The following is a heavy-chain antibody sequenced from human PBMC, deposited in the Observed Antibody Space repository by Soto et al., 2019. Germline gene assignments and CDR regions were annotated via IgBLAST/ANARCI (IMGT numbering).Heavy chain of an antibody. CDR3: ARQRTTVVTQAYFDH. CDR2: VIHTGRT. J-gene: IGHJ4*02. V-gene: IGHV4-34*12. D-gene: IGHD2-21*02. Sequence: SETLSLTCTVYARSFSGYYWSWIRQPPGKGLEWIGEVIHTGRTNYNPSFKSRVTISIDTSKNQFSLKLSSVTATDTAVYYCARQRTTVVTQAYFDHWGQGALVTVSS. CDR1: ARSFSGYY.